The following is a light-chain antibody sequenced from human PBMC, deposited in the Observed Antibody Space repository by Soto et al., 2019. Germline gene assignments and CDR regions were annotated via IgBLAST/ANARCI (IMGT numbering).Light chain of an antibody. Sequence: QSVLTQPPSVSGAPGQRVTISCTGSSSNIGAGYDVHWYQQLPGTAPKLPIYGTSNRPSGVPDRFSGSKSGTSASLAITGVQAEDEADYYCQSYDSSLSGYVFGTGTKVTVL. CDR3: QSYDSSLSGYV. J-gene: IGLJ1*01. CDR2: GTS. V-gene: IGLV1-40*01. CDR1: SSNIGAGYD.